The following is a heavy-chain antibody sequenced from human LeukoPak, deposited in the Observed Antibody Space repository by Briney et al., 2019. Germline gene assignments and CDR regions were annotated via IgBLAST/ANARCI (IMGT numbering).Heavy chain of an antibody. J-gene: IGHJ3*02. D-gene: IGHD1-26*01. Sequence: ASVKVSCKASGYTFTGYYMHWVRQAPGQGLEWMGWINPNSGGTNYAQKFQSRVTMTRSTSISTAYMELSRLRSDDTAVYFCAIAPECDDGIDMWGQGTKVIVSS. V-gene: IGHV1-2*02. CDR1: GYTFTGYY. CDR3: AIAPECDDGIDM. CDR2: INPNSGGT.